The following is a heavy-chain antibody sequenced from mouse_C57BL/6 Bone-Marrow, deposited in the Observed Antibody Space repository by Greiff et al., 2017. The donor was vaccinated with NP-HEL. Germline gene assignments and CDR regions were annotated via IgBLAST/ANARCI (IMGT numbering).Heavy chain of an antibody. J-gene: IGHJ4*01. CDR1: GYTFTDYY. CDR3: ARWVDY. Sequence: QVQLKESGAELVRPGASVKLSCKASGYTFTDYYINWVKQRPGQGLEWIARIYPGSGNTYYNEKFKGKATLTAEKSSSTAYMQLSSLTSEDSAVYFCARWVDYWGQGTSVTVSS. CDR2: IYPGSGNT. V-gene: IGHV1-76*01.